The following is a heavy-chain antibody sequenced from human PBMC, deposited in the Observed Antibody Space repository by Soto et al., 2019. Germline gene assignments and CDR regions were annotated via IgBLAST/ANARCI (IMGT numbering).Heavy chain of an antibody. CDR3: ARARIDY. CDR1: GFTFSTYW. J-gene: IGHJ4*02. V-gene: IGHV3-7*01. CDR2: INLDGSEK. Sequence: EVQLVESGGGLVQPGVSLRLSCAASGFTFSTYWMTWVRQAPGKGLEWVANINLDGSEKHYVDSVKGQFTISRDNAKNSLYLQMNRLRAEDTAVYYCARARIDYWGQGTLVTVSS.